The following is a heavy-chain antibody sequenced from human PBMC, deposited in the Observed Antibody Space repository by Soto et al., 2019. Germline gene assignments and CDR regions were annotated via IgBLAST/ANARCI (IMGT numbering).Heavy chain of an antibody. CDR3: ALASGGGNSAYFDY. CDR2: IYWDDDK. D-gene: IGHD2-21*02. J-gene: IGHJ4*02. CDR1: GFSLSTLDMG. V-gene: IGHV2-5*02. Sequence: QITMEESGPTLVKPTQTLTLTCTFSGFSLSTLDMGVGWIRQPPGKALDWLAVIYWDDDKRFSPSLKNRLTITKDTSKNQVVLTMTNMDPVDTATYYCALASGGGNSAYFDYWGQGTLVTVSS.